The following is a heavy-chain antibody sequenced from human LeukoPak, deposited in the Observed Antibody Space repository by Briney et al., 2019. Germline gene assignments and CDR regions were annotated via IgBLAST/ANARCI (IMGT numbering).Heavy chain of an antibody. J-gene: IGHJ4*02. CDR1: GGSISYYY. V-gene: IGHV4-59*01. CDR3: ARLSRGSLAGFDY. CDR2: IYYSGSS. D-gene: IGHD6-13*01. Sequence: SETLSLTCDVSGGSISYYYWNWVRQPPGKGLDWIGYIYYSGSSDYNPSLKSRVTISVDSSKNQFSLKVNSVTAADTAVYFCARLSRGSLAGFDYWGQGILVTVSS.